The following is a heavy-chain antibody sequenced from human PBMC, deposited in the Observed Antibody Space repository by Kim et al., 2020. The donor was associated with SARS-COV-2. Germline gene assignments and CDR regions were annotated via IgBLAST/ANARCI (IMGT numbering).Heavy chain of an antibody. Sequence: SETLSLTCSVSGDSLNYYYCSWIRQLPGKGLEWIGYIYYSGSTNYNPSLESRVTISWDTSKNQFPLDLTSVTDADTAVYYCARSEGRGSWHQFDYWGQGILVTVSS. J-gene: IGHJ4*02. CDR1: GDSLNYYY. CDR2: IYYSGST. V-gene: IGHV4-59*01. D-gene: IGHD6-13*01. CDR3: ARSEGRGSWHQFDY.